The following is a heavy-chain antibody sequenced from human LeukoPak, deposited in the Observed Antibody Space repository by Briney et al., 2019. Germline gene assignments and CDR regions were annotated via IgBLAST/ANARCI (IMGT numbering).Heavy chain of an antibody. D-gene: IGHD6-19*01. V-gene: IGHV3-74*01. J-gene: IGHJ4*02. CDR3: ARDGASTESSGWYY. CDR1: GFTFSSYW. CDR2: INSDGSST. Sequence: PGGSLRLSCAASGFTFSSYWMHWVRQAPGKGLVWVSGINSDGSSTRYADSVKGRFTISRDNAKNSLYLQMNSLRAEDTALYYCARDGASTESSGWYYWGQGTLVTVSS.